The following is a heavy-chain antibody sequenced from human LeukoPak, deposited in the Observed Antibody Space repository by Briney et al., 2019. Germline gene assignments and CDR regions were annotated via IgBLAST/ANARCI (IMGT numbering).Heavy chain of an antibody. V-gene: IGHV3-23*01. J-gene: IGHJ4*02. Sequence: GRSLRLSCAASGFTFSSYAMSWVRQAPGKRLEWVSGISGSGGSTYYADSVKGRFTISRDNSKNTLCLQTNSLRAEDTAVYYCAKAYVRLTPLDYWGQGTLVTVSS. CDR2: ISGSGGST. CDR3: AKAYVRLTPLDY. D-gene: IGHD3-10*02. CDR1: GFTFSSYA.